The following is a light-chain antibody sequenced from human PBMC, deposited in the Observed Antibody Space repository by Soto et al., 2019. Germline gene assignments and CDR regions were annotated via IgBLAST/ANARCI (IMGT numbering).Light chain of an antibody. CDR1: QGISTL. Sequence: AIHLTQSPSSLSASVGDRVTISCRASQGISTLFAWYQQKPGKAPKLLIYDASTLESGVPSRFSDSGSGADFTLTISSLQPEDFATYYCQQFYDYPLTFGGGTKVEIK. V-gene: IGKV1D-13*01. CDR3: QQFYDYPLT. CDR2: DAS. J-gene: IGKJ4*01.